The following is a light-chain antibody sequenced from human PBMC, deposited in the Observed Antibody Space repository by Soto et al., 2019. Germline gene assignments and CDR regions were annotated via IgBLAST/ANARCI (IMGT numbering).Light chain of an antibody. CDR2: DAS. V-gene: IGKV1-5*01. CDR1: QSISTW. CDR3: LQHNSYPRT. J-gene: IGKJ1*01. Sequence: IQMTTSPSTLSASVGARVTITCRASQSISTWLAWYQQKPGKAPKLLIYDASSLESGVPSRFSGSGSGTDFSLTISSLQPEDSATYFCLQHNSYPRTFGQGTKVDIK.